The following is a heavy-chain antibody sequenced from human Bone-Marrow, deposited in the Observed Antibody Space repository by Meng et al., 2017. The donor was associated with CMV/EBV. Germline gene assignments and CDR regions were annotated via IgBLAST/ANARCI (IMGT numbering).Heavy chain of an antibody. D-gene: IGHD2-2*02. Sequence: ASVKVSCKASGGTFSSYAISWVRQAPGQGLGWMGWISAYNGNTNYAQKLQGRVTMTTDTSTSTAYMELRSLRSDDTAVYYCARVMARGFPRYCSSTSCDKRGMDVWGQGTTVTVSS. J-gene: IGHJ6*02. CDR3: ARVMARGFPRYCSSTSCDKRGMDV. V-gene: IGHV1-18*01. CDR2: ISAYNGNT. CDR1: GGTFSSYA.